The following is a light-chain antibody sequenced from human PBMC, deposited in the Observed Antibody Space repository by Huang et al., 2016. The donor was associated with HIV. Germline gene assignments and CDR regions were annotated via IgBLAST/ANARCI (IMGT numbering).Light chain of an antibody. V-gene: IGKV3-20*01. CDR3: HQYGDSRVT. CDR1: QSVNNNF. Sequence: EIVLTQSPGTLSLSPGERATLSCRARQSVNNNFLAWYQQKPGQAPRLLIYGASSRATGVPDRFSGSGSGTDFTLTISRLEPEDFAVYYCHQYGDSRVTFGQGTKVEIK. J-gene: IGKJ1*01. CDR2: GAS.